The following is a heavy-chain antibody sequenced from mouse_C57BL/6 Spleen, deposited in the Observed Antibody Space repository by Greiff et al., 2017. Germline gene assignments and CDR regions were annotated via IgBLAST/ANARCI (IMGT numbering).Heavy chain of an antibody. J-gene: IGHJ4*01. CDR3: ARDYYDAMDY. CDR1: GYTFTDYY. CDR2: IYPGSGNT. Sequence: QVQLQQSGAELVRPGASVKLSCKASGYTFTDYYINWVKQRPGQGLEWIARIYPGSGNTYYNEKFKGKATLTAEKSSSTAYMQLSSLTSEDSAVYFCARDYYDAMDYWGQGTSVTVSS. D-gene: IGHD2-1*01. V-gene: IGHV1-76*01.